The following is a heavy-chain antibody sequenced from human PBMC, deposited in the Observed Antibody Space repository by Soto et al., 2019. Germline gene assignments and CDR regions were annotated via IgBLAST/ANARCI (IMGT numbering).Heavy chain of an antibody. V-gene: IGHV4-34*01. CDR2: INHSGST. CDR1: GGSFSGYY. CDR3: PREGYCSGGSCYSRTLDY. Sequence: QVQLQQWGAGLLKPSETLSLTCAVYGGSFSGYYWSWIRQPPGKGLEWIGEINHSGSTNYNPSLKSRVTISVDTSKNQFSLKLSSVTAAATAVYYCPREGYCSGGSCYSRTLDYWGQGTLVTVSS. J-gene: IGHJ4*02. D-gene: IGHD2-15*01.